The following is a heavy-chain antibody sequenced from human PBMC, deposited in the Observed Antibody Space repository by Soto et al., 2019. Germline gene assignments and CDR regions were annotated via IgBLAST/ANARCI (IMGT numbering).Heavy chain of an antibody. D-gene: IGHD2-2*01. CDR2: IYYSGST. Sequence: SETLSLTCTVSGGSISSYYWSWIRQPPGKGLEWIGYIYYSGSTNYNPSLKSRVTISVDTSKNQFSLKLSSVTAVDTAVYYCARSSVVPAAMTNYFDYWGQGTLVTVSS. V-gene: IGHV4-59*01. CDR1: GGSISSYY. CDR3: ARSSVVPAAMTNYFDY. J-gene: IGHJ4*02.